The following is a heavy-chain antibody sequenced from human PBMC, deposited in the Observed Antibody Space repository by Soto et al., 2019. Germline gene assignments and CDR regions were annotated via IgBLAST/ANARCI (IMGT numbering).Heavy chain of an antibody. V-gene: IGHV4-34*01. CDR3: ARDTGPKGGFDY. Sequence: SETLSLTCAVYGGAFSGYYWSWIRQPPGKGLEWIGEINHSGSTNYNPSLKSRVTISVDTSKNQFSLKLSSVTAADTAVYYCARDTGPKGGFDYWGQGTLVTVSS. D-gene: IGHD2-8*02. CDR1: GGAFSGYY. CDR2: INHSGST. J-gene: IGHJ4*02.